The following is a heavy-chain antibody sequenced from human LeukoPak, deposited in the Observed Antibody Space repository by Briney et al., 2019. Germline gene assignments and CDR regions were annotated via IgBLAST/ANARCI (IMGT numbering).Heavy chain of an antibody. CDR1: GGSXSSXX. D-gene: IGHD3-10*01. V-gene: IGHV4-59*01. J-gene: IGHJ4*02. CDR3: AREASRAGTYYFDY. Sequence: SETLSXTXTXSGGSXSSXXXXXXRXPXGXXXXXXXYIYYXGXTXYNPSXXXXXXXXXDTSKNQFSLKLRSVTAADTAVYFCAREASRAGTYYFDYWGQGTLLTVSS. CDR2: IYYXGXT.